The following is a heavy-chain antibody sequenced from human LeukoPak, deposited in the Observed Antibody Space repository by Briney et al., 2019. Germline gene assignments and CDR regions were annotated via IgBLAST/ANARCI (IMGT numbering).Heavy chain of an antibody. Sequence: PSETLSLTCTVSGGSISSSSYYWGWIRQPPGKGLEWIGSIYYSGSTYYNPSLKSRVTISVDTSKNQFSLKLSSVTAADTAVYYCARHNPGIVAAGILTGRRRVDYWGQGTLVTVSS. CDR1: GGSISSSSYY. D-gene: IGHD6-13*01. CDR2: IYYSGST. CDR3: ARHNPGIVAAGILTGRRRVDY. J-gene: IGHJ4*02. V-gene: IGHV4-39*01.